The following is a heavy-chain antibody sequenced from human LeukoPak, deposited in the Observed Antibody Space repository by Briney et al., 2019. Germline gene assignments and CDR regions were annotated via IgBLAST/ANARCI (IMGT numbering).Heavy chain of an antibody. V-gene: IGHV3-72*01. CDR3: VRGYHSFDL. CDR1: GFIFSDHY. CDR2: STNKATSYTT. D-gene: IGHD2-2*01. J-gene: IGHJ4*02. Sequence: QPGGSLRLSCAASGFIFSDHYMDWVRQAPEKGLEWVGRSTNKATSYTTKYAASVQGRFTISGDESKSSLFLQMNSLKAEDTAVYYCVRGYHSFDLWGQGTLVTVSS.